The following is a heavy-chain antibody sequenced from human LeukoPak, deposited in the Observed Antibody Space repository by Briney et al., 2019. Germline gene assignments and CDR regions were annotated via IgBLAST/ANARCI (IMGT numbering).Heavy chain of an antibody. D-gene: IGHD3-22*01. J-gene: IGHJ4*02. CDR1: GFTFSSYG. CDR2: ISYDGSNK. Sequence: VRSLRLSCAASGFTFSSYGMNWVRQAPGEGLESVAVISYDGSNKYYADSVKGRFTISRDNSKNTLFVQMSSLRAEDTAVYYCARGEYYSDTSSYFDYWGQGTLVTVSS. V-gene: IGHV3-30*03. CDR3: ARGEYYSDTSSYFDY.